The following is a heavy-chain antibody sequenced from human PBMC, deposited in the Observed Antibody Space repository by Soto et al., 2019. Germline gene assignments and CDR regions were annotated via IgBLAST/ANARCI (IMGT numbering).Heavy chain of an antibody. CDR3: ARAKNDFWSGYPSPTYNWFDP. V-gene: IGHV4-30-4*01. Sequence: SETLSLTCTVSGGSISSGDYYWSWIHQPPGKGLEWIGYIYYSGSTYYNPSLKSRVTISVDTSKNQFSLKLSSVTAADTAAYYCARAKNDFWSGYPSPTYNWFDPWGQGTLVTVSS. CDR2: IYYSGST. CDR1: GGSISSGDYY. J-gene: IGHJ5*02. D-gene: IGHD3-3*01.